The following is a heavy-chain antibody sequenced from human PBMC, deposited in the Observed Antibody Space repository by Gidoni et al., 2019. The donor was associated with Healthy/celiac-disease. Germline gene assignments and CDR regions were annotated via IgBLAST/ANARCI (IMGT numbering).Heavy chain of an antibody. CDR1: GFTFSSYA. J-gene: IGHJ5*02. CDR3: ARGGPNWFDP. CDR2: ISYDGNNK. Sequence: QVQLVESGGGVVQPGRSLRLSCAASGFTFSSYAMHWVRQAPGKGLEWVAVISYDGNNKYYADSVKGRFTISRDNSKNTLSLQMNSLRTEETAMYYCARGGPNWFDPWGQGTLVTVSS. V-gene: IGHV3-30-3*01.